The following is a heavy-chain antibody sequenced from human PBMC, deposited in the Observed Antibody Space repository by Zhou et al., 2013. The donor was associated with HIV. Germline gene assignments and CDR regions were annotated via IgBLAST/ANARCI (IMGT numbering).Heavy chain of an antibody. V-gene: IGHV1-69*05. J-gene: IGHJ5*02. D-gene: IGHD6-19*01. CDR3: ARRRIAVDWFDP. Sequence: QVQLVQSGAEVKKPGSSVKVSCKASGGAFSNYAISWVRQAPGQGLEWMGGIIPIFGTANYAQKFQGRVTITTDESTSTAYMELSSLRSEDTAIYYCARRRIAVDWFDPGAREPWSPSPQ. CDR1: GGAFSNYA. CDR2: IIPIFGTA.